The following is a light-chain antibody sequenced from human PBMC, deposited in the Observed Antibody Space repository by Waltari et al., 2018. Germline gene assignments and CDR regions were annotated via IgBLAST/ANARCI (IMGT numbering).Light chain of an antibody. Sequence: QAVVTQEPSLTVSPGGTVTLTCGSSTGAVTSGHYPYWFQQKPGQAPRTLIYDPSNKHSWTPARFSGSLLGGKAALTLSGAQPEDEAEYYCLLSYSGSRVLFGGGTKLTVL. CDR3: LLSYSGSRVL. CDR2: DPS. V-gene: IGLV7-46*01. J-gene: IGLJ2*01. CDR1: TGAVTSGHY.